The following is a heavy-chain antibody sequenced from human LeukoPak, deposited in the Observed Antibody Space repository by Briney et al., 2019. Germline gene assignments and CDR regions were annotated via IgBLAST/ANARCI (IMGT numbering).Heavy chain of an antibody. CDR1: GGTFSSYA. D-gene: IGHD5-12*01. CDR3: ARALRGYSGFHYYYYYMDV. CDR2: IIPIFGTA. Sequence: ASVKVSCKASGGTFSSYAISWVRQAPGQGLERMGGIIPIFGTANYAQKFQGRVTITTDESTSTAYMELSSLRSEDTAVYYCARALRGYSGFHYYYYYMDVWGKGTTVTVSS. J-gene: IGHJ6*03. V-gene: IGHV1-69*05.